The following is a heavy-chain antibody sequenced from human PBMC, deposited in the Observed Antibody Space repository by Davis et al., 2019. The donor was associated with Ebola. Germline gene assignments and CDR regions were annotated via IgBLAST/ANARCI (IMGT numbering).Heavy chain of an antibody. J-gene: IGHJ4*02. V-gene: IGHV1-18*04. CDR1: GYTFTSYG. D-gene: IGHD1-26*01. Sequence: AASVKVSCKASGYTFTSYGISCVRQAPGQGLEWMGWISAYNGNTNYAQKLQGRVTMTTDTSTSTAYIELRRLRSDDTAVYYCARKGLVGAIYFDYWGQGTLVTVSS. CDR2: ISAYNGNT. CDR3: ARKGLVGAIYFDY.